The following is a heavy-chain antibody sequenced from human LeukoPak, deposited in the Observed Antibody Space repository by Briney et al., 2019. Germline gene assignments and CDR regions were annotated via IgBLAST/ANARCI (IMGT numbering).Heavy chain of an antibody. CDR1: GGSISSGGYY. CDR3: AGAVGATFRVFDY. J-gene: IGHJ4*02. Sequence: SETLSLTCTVSGGSISSGGYYWSWIRQHPGKGLEWIGYIYYSGSTYYNPSLKSRVTISVDTSKNQFPLKLSSVTAADTAVYYCAGAVGATFRVFDYWGQGTLVTVSS. D-gene: IGHD1-26*01. V-gene: IGHV4-31*03. CDR2: IYYSGST.